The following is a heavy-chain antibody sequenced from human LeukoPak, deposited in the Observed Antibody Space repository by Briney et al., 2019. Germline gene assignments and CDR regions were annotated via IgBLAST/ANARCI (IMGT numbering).Heavy chain of an antibody. CDR3: ARKWLGHSWVKRWSFDP. CDR1: GGSFSGYY. CDR2: INHSGST. Sequence: SETLSLTCAVSGGSFSGYYWSWIRQPPGKGLEWIGEINHSGSTNYNPSPKKRVTISVDTYKNQFSLKLRSVTAADTAVYYCARKWLGHSWVKRWSFDPWGQGTLVTVSS. J-gene: IGHJ5*02. D-gene: IGHD6-13*01. V-gene: IGHV4-34*01.